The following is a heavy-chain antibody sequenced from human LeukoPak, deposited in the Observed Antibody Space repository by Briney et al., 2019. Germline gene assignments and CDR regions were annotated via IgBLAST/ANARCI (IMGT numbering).Heavy chain of an antibody. CDR1: GFSFSSFA. J-gene: IGHJ4*02. V-gene: IGHV3-23*01. D-gene: IGHD2-8*01. CDR3: AKRITVSAGYYLNS. Sequence: GGSLRLSCVGSGFSFSSFAMSWVRQAPGKGLEWVSTVSGGGAYTYYADSVKGRFTVSRDDSKSMHFLQMNSLRPEDTALYFCAKRITVSAGYYLNSWGQGTLVTVSS. CDR2: VSGGGAYT.